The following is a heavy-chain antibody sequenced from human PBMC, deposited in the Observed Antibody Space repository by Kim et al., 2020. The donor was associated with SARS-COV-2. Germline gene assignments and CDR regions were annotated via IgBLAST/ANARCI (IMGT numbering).Heavy chain of an antibody. Sequence: GGSLRLSCAASGFTFSSYSMNWVRQAPRKGLAWVSSISSSSSYIDYADSVKGRFTISRDNAKNSRYLQMNSLRAEDTAVYYCAREQQQLVLRYYYGMDVWGQGTTVTVSS. CDR1: GFTFSSYS. CDR3: AREQQQLVLRYYYGMDV. CDR2: ISSSSSYI. D-gene: IGHD6-13*01. V-gene: IGHV3-21*01. J-gene: IGHJ6*02.